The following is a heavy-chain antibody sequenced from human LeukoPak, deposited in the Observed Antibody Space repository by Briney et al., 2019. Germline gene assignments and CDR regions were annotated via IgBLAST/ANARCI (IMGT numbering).Heavy chain of an antibody. Sequence: GGSLRLSCAASGFTFSSYGMHWVRQAPGKGLEWVAVIWYDGSNKYYADSVKGRFTISRDNSKNTLYLQMNSLRAEDTAVYYCARTYQQQLVFYGMDVWGQGTTVTVSS. CDR3: ARTYQQQLVFYGMDV. CDR2: IWYDGSNK. J-gene: IGHJ6*02. CDR1: GFTFSSYG. D-gene: IGHD6-13*01. V-gene: IGHV3-33*01.